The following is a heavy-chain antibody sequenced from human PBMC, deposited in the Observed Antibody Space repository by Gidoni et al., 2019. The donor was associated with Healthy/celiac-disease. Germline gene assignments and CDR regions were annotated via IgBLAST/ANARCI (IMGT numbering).Heavy chain of an antibody. CDR1: GYTFTSYD. D-gene: IGHD6-19*01. CDR3: ARVSVAGILGPDY. CDR2: MHPNSSNT. Sequence: QVQLVQSGAVVKKPAASVPVSCKASGYTFTSYDTNWVRQATGQGLEWMRWMHPNSSNTGYAQKFQGRVSMTRNTSMSTAYMELSSLRSEDTAVYYCARVSVAGILGPDYWGQGTLVTVSS. J-gene: IGHJ4*02. V-gene: IGHV1-8*01.